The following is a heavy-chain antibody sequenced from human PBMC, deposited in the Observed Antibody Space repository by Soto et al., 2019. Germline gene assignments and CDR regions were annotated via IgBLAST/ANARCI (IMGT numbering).Heavy chain of an antibody. J-gene: IGHJ5*02. CDR3: ARDLTMNLVFDP. CDR1: GGTFSSYA. D-gene: IGHD3-22*01. CDR2: IIPIFGTA. V-gene: IGHV1-69*13. Sequence: SVKVSCKASGGTFSSYAISWVRQAPGQGLEWMGGIIPIFGTANYAQKFQGRVTITADESTSTAYMELSSLRSEDTAVYYCARDLTMNLVFDPWGQGTLVTVSS.